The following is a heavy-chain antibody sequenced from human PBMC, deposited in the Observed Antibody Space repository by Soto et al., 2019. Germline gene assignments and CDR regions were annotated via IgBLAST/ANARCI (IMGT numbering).Heavy chain of an antibody. CDR1: GYTFTSYA. D-gene: IGHD4-17*01. CDR2: INAGNGNT. J-gene: IGHJ6*02. CDR3: ARDPGDSIYYYGMDV. V-gene: IGHV1-3*01. Sequence: GASVKVSCKASGYTFTSYAMHWVRQAPGQRLEWMGWINAGNGNTKYSQKFQGRVTITRDTSASTAYMELSSLRSEDTAVYYCARDPGDSIYYYGMDVWGQGTTVTVSS.